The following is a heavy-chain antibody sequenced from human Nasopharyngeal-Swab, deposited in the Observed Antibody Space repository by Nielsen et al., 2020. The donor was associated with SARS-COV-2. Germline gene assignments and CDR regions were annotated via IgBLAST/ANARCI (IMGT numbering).Heavy chain of an antibody. CDR3: ARDSNGSGRYY. D-gene: IGHD3-10*01. Sequence: VRQAPGKGLEWVSIIYSGGNTYYADSVEGRFTISRDNSKNTLFLQMNSLRAEDTAVYYCARDSNGSGRYYWGQGTLVTVSS. V-gene: IGHV3-66*01. J-gene: IGHJ4*02. CDR2: IYSGGNT.